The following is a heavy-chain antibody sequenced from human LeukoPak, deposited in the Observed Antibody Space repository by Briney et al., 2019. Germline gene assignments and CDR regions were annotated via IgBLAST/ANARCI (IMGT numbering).Heavy chain of an antibody. CDR3: ARDVVLTVSPDAFDI. CDR1: GYTFTSYG. D-gene: IGHD3-9*01. Sequence: ASVKVSCKASGYTFTSYGISWVRQAPGQGLEWMGWISAYNGNTNYVQKLQGRVTMTTDTSTSTAYMELRSLRSDDTAVYYCARDVVLTVSPDAFDIWGQGTMVSVSS. CDR2: ISAYNGNT. J-gene: IGHJ3*02. V-gene: IGHV1-18*01.